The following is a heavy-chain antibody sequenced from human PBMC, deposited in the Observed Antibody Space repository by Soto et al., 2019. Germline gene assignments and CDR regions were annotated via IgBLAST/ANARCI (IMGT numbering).Heavy chain of an antibody. CDR3: ARDYVEYSSSSEFIYGMDV. CDR2: IWYDGSNK. Sequence: QVQLVESGGGVVQPGRSLRLSCAASGFTFSSYGMHWVRQAPGKGLEWVAVIWYDGSNKYYADSVKGRFTISRDNSKNTLYLQMNSLRAEDTAVYYCARDYVEYSSSSEFIYGMDVWGQGTTVTVSS. J-gene: IGHJ6*02. D-gene: IGHD6-6*01. V-gene: IGHV3-33*01. CDR1: GFTFSSYG.